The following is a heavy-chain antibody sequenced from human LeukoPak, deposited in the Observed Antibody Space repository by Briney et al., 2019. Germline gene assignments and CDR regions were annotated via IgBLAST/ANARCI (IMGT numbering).Heavy chain of an antibody. CDR3: ARDEFARSSWYRHDAFDI. J-gene: IGHJ3*02. V-gene: IGHV3-21*01. Sequence: GGSLRLSCAASGFTFSSYSMNWVRQAPGKGLEWVSSISSSSGYMYYADSVKGRFTMSRDNAKNSLYLQMNSLRAEDTAVYYCARDEFARSSWYRHDAFDIWGQGRMVTVSS. CDR1: GFTFSSYS. D-gene: IGHD6-13*01. CDR2: ISSSSGYM.